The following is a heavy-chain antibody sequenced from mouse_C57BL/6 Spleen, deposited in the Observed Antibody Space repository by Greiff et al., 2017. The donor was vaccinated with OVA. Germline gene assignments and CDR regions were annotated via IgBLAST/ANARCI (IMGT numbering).Heavy chain of an antibody. CDR2: INPSNGGT. CDR3: ARGGDYDFYFDY. Sequence: QVQLKQSGTELVKPGASVKLSCKASGYTFTSYWMHWVKQRPGQGLEWIGNINPSNGGTNYNEKFKSKATLTVDKSSSTAYMQLSSLTAEDSAVYYSARGGDYDFYFDYWGQGTTLTVSS. J-gene: IGHJ2*01. V-gene: IGHV1-53*01. D-gene: IGHD2-4*01. CDR1: GYTFTSYW.